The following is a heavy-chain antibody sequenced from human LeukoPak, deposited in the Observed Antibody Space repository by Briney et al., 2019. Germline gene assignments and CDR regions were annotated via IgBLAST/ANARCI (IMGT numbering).Heavy chain of an antibody. CDR2: IYYSGGT. CDR1: GGSMSSYY. J-gene: IGHJ6*02. Sequence: PSETLSLTCTVSGGSMSSYYWSWIRQPPGKGLEWIAYIYYSGGTNYNPSLQSRVTMSVDTSKNQFSLKLSSVTAADTAVYYCARVPLVTKDVWGQGTTVTVSS. D-gene: IGHD3-9*01. CDR3: ARVPLVTKDV. V-gene: IGHV4-59*12.